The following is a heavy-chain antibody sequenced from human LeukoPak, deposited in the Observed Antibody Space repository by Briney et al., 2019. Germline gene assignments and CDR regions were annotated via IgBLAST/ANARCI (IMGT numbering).Heavy chain of an antibody. J-gene: IGHJ4*02. CDR2: FDDVDKKR. V-gene: IGHV1-24*01. D-gene: IGHD4-17*01. CDR1: GFRLSELG. CDR3: ARGPLATRLRYTVTTFGY. Sequence: GASVKVSCKVSGFRLSELGLHWVRQTPGKGPEWMGGFDDVDKKRMFAENFQGRLTMTDDTSTDIAYMELSSLRFEDTAVYYCARGPLATRLRYTVTTFGYWGQGTLVTVSS.